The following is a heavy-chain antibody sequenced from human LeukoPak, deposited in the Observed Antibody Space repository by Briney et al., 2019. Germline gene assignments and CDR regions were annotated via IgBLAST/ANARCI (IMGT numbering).Heavy chain of an antibody. J-gene: IGHJ1*01. CDR3: ASGPYCSGGSCYIAEYFQH. V-gene: IGHV3-21*01. Sequence: GGSLRLSCAASRFTFSSYSMNWVRQAPGKGLEWVSSISSSSSYIYYADSMKGRFTISRDNAKNSLYLQMNSLRAEDTAVYYCASGPYCSGGSCYIAEYFQHWGQGTLVTVSS. CDR2: ISSSSSYI. CDR1: RFTFSSYS. D-gene: IGHD2-15*01.